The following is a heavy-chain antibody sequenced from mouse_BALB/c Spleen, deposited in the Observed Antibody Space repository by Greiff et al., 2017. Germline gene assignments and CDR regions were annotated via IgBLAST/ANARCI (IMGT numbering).Heavy chain of an antibody. CDR2: IDPANGNT. CDR1: GFNIKDTY. J-gene: IGHJ4*01. D-gene: IGHD2-1*01. V-gene: IGHV14-3*02. Sequence: VQLKQSGAELVKPGASVKLSCTASGFNIKDTYMHWVKQRPEQVLEWIGRIDPANGNTKYDPKFQGKATITADTSSTTAYLQLSSLTSEDTAVYYCARYGKGAMDYWGQGTSVTVSS. CDR3: ARYGKGAMDY.